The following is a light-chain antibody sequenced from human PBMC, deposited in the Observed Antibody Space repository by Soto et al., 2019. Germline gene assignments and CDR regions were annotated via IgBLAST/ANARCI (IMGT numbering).Light chain of an antibody. J-gene: IGKJ3*01. V-gene: IGKV3-11*01. CDR3: QQRSNWPIT. CDR2: DAS. Sequence: DIVLTQSPATLSLSPGEIATLSCRASQSVSSYLAWYQQKPGQAPRLLIYDASNRATGIPARFSGSGSGTDFTLTISSLEPEDFAVYCCQQRSNWPITFGPGTKVDIK. CDR1: QSVSSY.